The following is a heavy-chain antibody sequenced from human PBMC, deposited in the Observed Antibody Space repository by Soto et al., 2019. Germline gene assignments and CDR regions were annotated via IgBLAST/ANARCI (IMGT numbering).Heavy chain of an antibody. Sequence: QVQLQQGGAGLLKPSETLSLTCAVYGGSFSGYSWSWIRQPPGKGRGWIGEINHSGSTNYNPSLKSRVTISVDTSKNQFSLKLSSVTAADTAVYYCARVPTLEYYYGSGSSGTFDYWGQGTLVTVSS. CDR3: ARVPTLEYYYGSGSSGTFDY. CDR2: INHSGST. V-gene: IGHV4-34*01. CDR1: GGSFSGYS. J-gene: IGHJ4*02. D-gene: IGHD3-10*01.